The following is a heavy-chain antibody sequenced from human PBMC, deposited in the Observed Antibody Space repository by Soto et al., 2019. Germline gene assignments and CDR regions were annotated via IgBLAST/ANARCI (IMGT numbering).Heavy chain of an antibody. CDR1: GGTFSSYA. Sequence: QVQLVQSGAEVKKPGSSVKVSCKASGGTFSSYAISWVRQAPGQGLEWMGGIIPIFGTANYAQKFQGRVTITGDETTSTACMELSSLRSEDAAVYYGARGGGSLAVIDYWGQGTLVTVSS. V-gene: IGHV1-69*01. CDR2: IIPIFGTA. D-gene: IGHD3-16*01. J-gene: IGHJ4*02. CDR3: ARGGGSLAVIDY.